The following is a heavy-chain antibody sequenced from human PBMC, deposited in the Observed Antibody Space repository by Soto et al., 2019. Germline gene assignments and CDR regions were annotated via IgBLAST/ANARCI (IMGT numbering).Heavy chain of an antibody. V-gene: IGHV1-69*02. Sequence: ASVKVSCKASGGTFSSYTISWVRQAPGQGLEWMGRIIPILGIANYAQKFQGRVTITADKSTSTAYMELSSLRSEDTAVYYCARVGKDYGFDYWGQGTLVTVSS. J-gene: IGHJ4*02. CDR2: IIPILGIA. CDR1: GGTFSSYT. D-gene: IGHD4-17*01. CDR3: ARVGKDYGFDY.